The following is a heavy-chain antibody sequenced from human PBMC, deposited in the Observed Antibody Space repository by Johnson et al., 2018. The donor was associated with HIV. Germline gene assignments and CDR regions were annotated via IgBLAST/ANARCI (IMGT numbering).Heavy chain of an antibody. D-gene: IGHD6-13*01. Sequence: VQLVESGGGVVQPGGSLRLSCAASGFTFSSYGMHWVRQAPGKGLEWVAVISYDGSDKYFADSVTGRFTISRDKSKNTLYLQMNSLRAEDTAVYYCAKDLGVAADPDAFDIWGQGTMVTVSS. CDR3: AKDLGVAADPDAFDI. J-gene: IGHJ3*02. V-gene: IGHV3-33*05. CDR2: ISYDGSDK. CDR1: GFTFSSYG.